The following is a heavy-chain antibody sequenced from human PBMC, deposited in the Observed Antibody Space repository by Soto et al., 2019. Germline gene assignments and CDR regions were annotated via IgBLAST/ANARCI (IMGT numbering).Heavy chain of an antibody. CDR2: IYYTGNT. CDR1: GCAVSSGSYY. D-gene: IGHD3-3*01. J-gene: IGHJ4*02. V-gene: IGHV4-31*03. CDR3: ARDPRRAYYHDH. Sequence: SETLSLSGPCSGCAVSSGSYYWSWIRPPPGRGLEWIGYIYYTGNTYYNPSLKSRLAISVDTSKNQFSLKLTSVTAADTAVYYCARDPRRAYYHDHWGQGTLVTVSS.